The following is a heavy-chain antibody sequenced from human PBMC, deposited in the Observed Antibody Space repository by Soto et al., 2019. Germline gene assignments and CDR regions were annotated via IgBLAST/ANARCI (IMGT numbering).Heavy chain of an antibody. CDR3: ASRHGSGKYFFDY. Sequence: PSETLSLTCAVYGGSFSGYYCSWIRQSPGKGLEWIGEINQSGSTNHNPSLKSRVSLSVDPSKNQFSLKLRSVTTADTAVYYCASRHGSGKYFFDYWGQGGLVTVS. V-gene: IGHV4-34*01. D-gene: IGHD3-10*01. CDR2: INQSGST. CDR1: GGSFSGYY. J-gene: IGHJ4*02.